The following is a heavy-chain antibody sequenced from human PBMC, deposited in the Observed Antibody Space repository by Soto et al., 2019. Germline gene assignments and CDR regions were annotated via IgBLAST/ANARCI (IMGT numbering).Heavy chain of an antibody. CDR1: GFTFSNCA. CDR3: VKGNQLLRYYFEF. V-gene: IGHV3-64D*06. CDR2: ITSDGDST. J-gene: IGHJ4*01. D-gene: IGHD2-15*01. Sequence: PGGSLRLSCSVSGFTFSNCAMHWVRQAPGKGLEYVSGITSDGDSTWHADSVKDRFTISRDNSKNTLFLQMSSLRVEDTAIYFCVKGNQLLRYYFEFWGPGTLVTVSS.